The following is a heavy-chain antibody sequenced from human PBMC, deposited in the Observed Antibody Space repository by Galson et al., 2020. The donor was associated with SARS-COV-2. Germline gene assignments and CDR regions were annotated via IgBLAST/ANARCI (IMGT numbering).Heavy chain of an antibody. D-gene: IGHD3-10*01. CDR1: GSTFSSYA. Sequence: GGSLRLSCAASGSTFSSYAMPWVRQAQGQGLEWVAVISYDESNKYYADSVKGRFTISRDNSKNKLYLQMNSLRAEDTVVYYCARSLLWCGGPNDGIDVWGQGTTVTVSS. V-gene: IGHV3-30-3*01. CDR3: ARSLLWCGGPNDGIDV. J-gene: IGHJ6*02. CDR2: ISYDESNK.